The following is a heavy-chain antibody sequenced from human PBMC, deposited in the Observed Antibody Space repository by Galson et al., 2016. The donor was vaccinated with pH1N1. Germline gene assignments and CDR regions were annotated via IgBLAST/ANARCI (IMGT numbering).Heavy chain of an antibody. CDR3: AREGYSHSDTYYFGMDV. D-gene: IGHD5-12*01. J-gene: IGHJ6*02. V-gene: IGHV1-18*01. Sequence: QSGAEVKKPGASVKVSCRASGYTFSSYGISWVRQAPGQGLEWMGWIGAYNGHTNYAQKVQGRVTMTADTSTSTAYMELRSLRSDDTAVYYCAREGYSHSDTYYFGMDVWGQGTTVTVSS. CDR2: IGAYNGHT. CDR1: GYTFSSYG.